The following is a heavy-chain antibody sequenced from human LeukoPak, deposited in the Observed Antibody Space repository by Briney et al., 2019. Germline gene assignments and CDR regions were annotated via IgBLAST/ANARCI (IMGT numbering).Heavy chain of an antibody. J-gene: IGHJ1*01. V-gene: IGHV1-69*04. CDR3: ASPDYGSPYEYFQH. Sequence: SVKVSCEASGGTFSSYAISWVRQAPGQGLEWMGRIIPILGIANYAQKFQGRVTITADKSTSTAYMELSSLRSEDTAVYYCASPDYGSPYEYFQHWGQGTLVTVSS. D-gene: IGHD4-17*01. CDR1: GGTFSSYA. CDR2: IIPILGIA.